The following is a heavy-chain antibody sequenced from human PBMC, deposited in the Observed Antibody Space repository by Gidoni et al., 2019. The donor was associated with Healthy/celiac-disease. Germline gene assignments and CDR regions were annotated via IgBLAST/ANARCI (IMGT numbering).Heavy chain of an antibody. CDR3: ARGIAYCGGDCYSFYFDY. D-gene: IGHD2-21*02. J-gene: IGHJ4*02. Sequence: QVQLVQSGAEVKKPGSSVKVSCKASGGTFSSYAISWVRQAPGQGLEWMGGIIPIFGTANYAQKFQGRVTITADESTSTAYMELSSLRSEDTAVYYCARGIAYCGGDCYSFYFDYWGQGTLVTVSS. V-gene: IGHV1-69*01. CDR2: IIPIFGTA. CDR1: GGTFSSYA.